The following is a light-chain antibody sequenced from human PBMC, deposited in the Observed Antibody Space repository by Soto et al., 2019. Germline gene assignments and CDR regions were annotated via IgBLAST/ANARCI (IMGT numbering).Light chain of an antibody. CDR2: EVT. V-gene: IGLV2-14*01. Sequence: QSVLTQPASVSGSPGQSITISCTGTSSDVGGYNYVSWYQHHPGKAPKLLISEVTNRPSGVSNRFSGSKSRNTASLTISGLQAEDEGDYFCASFRSGTILVFGSGTKVTVL. CDR1: SSDVGGYNY. CDR3: ASFRSGTILV. J-gene: IGLJ1*01.